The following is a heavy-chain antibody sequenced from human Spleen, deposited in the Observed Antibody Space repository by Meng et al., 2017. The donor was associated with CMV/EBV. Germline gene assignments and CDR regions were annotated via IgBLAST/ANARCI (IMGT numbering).Heavy chain of an antibody. CDR1: GFTFSRYW. J-gene: IGHJ4*02. Sequence: GESLKISCAASGFTFSRYWMSWVRQAPGKGLEWVANIKQDGSEKKYVDSVKGRFTISRDNPKNSLHLQVNSLRAEDTAIYYCARDHLEVRGAAFDFWGQGTLVTVSS. CDR3: ARDHLEVRGAAFDF. D-gene: IGHD3-10*01. CDR2: IKQDGSEK. V-gene: IGHV3-7*01.